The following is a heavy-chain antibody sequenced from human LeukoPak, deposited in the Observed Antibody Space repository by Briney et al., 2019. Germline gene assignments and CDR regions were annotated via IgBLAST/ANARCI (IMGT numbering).Heavy chain of an antibody. V-gene: IGHV3-30*04. J-gene: IGHJ4*02. D-gene: IGHD3-22*01. CDR1: GFTFSSYA. CDR3: ARDEVYYYDSSGYQFDY. CDR2: ISYDGSNK. Sequence: GGSLRLSCAASGFTFSSYAVHWVRQAPGKGLEWVAVISYDGSNKYYADSVKGRFTISRDNSKNTLYLQMNSLRAEDTAVYYCARDEVYYYDSSGYQFDYWGQGTLVTVSS.